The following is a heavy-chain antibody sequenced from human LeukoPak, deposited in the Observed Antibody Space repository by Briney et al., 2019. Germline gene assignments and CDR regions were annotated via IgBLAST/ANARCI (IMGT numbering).Heavy chain of an antibody. Sequence: SETLSLTCTVSGGSISSYYWSWIRQPPGKGLEWIGYIYYSGSTNYNPSLKSRVTISVDTSKNQFSLKLSSVTAADTAVYYCARLGWSRTAFDYWGQGTLVTVSS. V-gene: IGHV4-59*08. J-gene: IGHJ4*02. CDR3: ARLGWSRTAFDY. CDR2: IYYSGST. CDR1: GGSISSYY. D-gene: IGHD2-15*01.